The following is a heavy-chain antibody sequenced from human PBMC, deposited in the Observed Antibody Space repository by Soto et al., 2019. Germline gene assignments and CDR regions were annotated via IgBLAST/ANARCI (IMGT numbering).Heavy chain of an antibody. CDR2: ISAYKTNI. CDR3: VRDLDGSGAYYTDF. D-gene: IGHD3-10*01. J-gene: IGHJ4*02. V-gene: IGHV1-18*01. Sequence: ASVKVSCKASGYTFPNYGITWVRQAPGQGLEWMGWISAYKTNIKYAQKFQGRVTLTTDTSTNTAYMELRSLRSDDTAIYYCVRDLDGSGAYYTDFWGQGPLVTV. CDR1: GYTFPNYG.